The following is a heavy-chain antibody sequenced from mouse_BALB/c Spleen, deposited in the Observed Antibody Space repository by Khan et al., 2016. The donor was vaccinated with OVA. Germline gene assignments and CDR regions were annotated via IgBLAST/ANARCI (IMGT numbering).Heavy chain of an antibody. Sequence: EVELVEPGGDLMAPGGPLKFSCPASGLTFRTYSMTWVRQTPDKRLEWVASINSDGYYNYYPDIVSGRCNISRNNAKNTLSLQMNSLKYEDTAISFCPRRFSESLAYCGQGNLVTVSA. CDR2: INSDGYYN. J-gene: IGHJ3*01. V-gene: IGHV5-6*01. CDR1: GLTFRTYS. CDR3: PRRFSESLAY.